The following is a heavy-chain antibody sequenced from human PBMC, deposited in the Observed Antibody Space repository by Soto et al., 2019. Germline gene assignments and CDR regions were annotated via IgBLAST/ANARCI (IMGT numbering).Heavy chain of an antibody. CDR3: ARVTVAARPRWYNWFDP. J-gene: IGHJ5*02. V-gene: IGHV1-8*01. D-gene: IGHD6-19*01. CDR2: MNPNSSET. CDR1: GYTFTDYD. Sequence: QEQLVQSGAEVKKPGASVKVSCKTSGYTFTDYDINWVRQATGQGLEWIGWMNPNSSETGYAQKFQGRVTMTRSASLSTAYLELSSLRSEDTAVYYCARVTVAARPRWYNWFDPCGQGTLVTVSS.